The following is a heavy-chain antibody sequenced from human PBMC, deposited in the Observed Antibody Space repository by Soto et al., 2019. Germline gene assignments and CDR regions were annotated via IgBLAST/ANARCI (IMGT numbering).Heavy chain of an antibody. J-gene: IGHJ4*02. CDR3: ARGSHSTTWYGGQFDY. CDR2: VSSSSSYT. V-gene: IGHV3-21*01. CDR1: GLTFSSYT. D-gene: IGHD6-13*01. Sequence: PGGSLRLSCAASGLTFSSYTMNWVRQAPGKGLEWVSSVSSSSSYTYYADSVKGRFTISRDNAKNSLYLQMNSLRAEDTAIYYCARGSHSTTWYGGQFDYWGQGTLVTVSS.